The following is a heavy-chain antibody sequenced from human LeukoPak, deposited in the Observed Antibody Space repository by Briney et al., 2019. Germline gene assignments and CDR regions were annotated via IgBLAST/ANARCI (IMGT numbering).Heavy chain of an antibody. J-gene: IGHJ4*02. V-gene: IGHV3-13*01. D-gene: IGHD6-13*01. CDR3: ASGGRGSSWFGN. CDR1: GFTFKSYD. Sequence: GGSLRLSCAASGFTFKSYDMHWVRQAAGEGPEWVSAIKTAGDTYYQGSVKGRFTISRENAKNSLYLQMNSLRAGDTAVYYCASGGRGSSWFGNWGQGTLVTVSS. CDR2: IKTAGDT.